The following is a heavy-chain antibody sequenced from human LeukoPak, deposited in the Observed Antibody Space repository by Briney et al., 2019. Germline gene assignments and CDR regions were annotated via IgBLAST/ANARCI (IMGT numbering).Heavy chain of an antibody. CDR2: IYYSGST. V-gene: IGHV4-59*01. J-gene: IGHJ4*02. Sequence: SETLSLTCTVSGGSISSYYWSWIRQPPGKGLEWIGYIYYSGSTNYNPSLKSRVTISVDTSKNQFSLKLSSVTAADTAVYYCARGAYYYGSDPFDYWGQGTLVTVSS. CDR1: GGSISSYY. D-gene: IGHD3-10*01. CDR3: ARGAYYYGSDPFDY.